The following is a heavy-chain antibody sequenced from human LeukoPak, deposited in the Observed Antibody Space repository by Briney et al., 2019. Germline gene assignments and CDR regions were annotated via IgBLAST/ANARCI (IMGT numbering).Heavy chain of an antibody. V-gene: IGHV3-23*01. CDR3: AKDPRITMVRGEASGYYYYMDV. CDR1: GFTFSSYA. CDR2: ISGSGGST. D-gene: IGHD3-10*01. J-gene: IGHJ6*03. Sequence: GGSLRLSCAASGFTFSSYAMSWVRQAPGKGLEWVSAISGSGGSTYYADSVKGRFTISRDNSKNTLYLQMNSLRAEDTAVYYCAKDPRITMVRGEASGYYYYMDVWGKGTTVTISS.